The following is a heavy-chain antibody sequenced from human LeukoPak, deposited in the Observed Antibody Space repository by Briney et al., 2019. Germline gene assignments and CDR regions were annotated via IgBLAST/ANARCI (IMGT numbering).Heavy chain of an antibody. CDR1: GFTFDEYG. V-gene: IGHV3-9*01. CDR2: ISWNSSSI. D-gene: IGHD2-2*01. Sequence: VRSLRLSCAASGFTFDEYGMHWVRQVPGKGLEWVSNISWNSSSIVYADSVKGRFTISRDNAKNSLYLQKNSLRLEDTALYYCAKGGCSSITGYLNFWGQGTLVTVSS. J-gene: IGHJ4*02. CDR3: AKGGCSSITGYLNF.